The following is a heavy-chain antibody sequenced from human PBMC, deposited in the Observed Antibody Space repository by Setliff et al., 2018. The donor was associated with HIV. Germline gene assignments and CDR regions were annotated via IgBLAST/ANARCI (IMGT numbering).Heavy chain of an antibody. Sequence: SETLSLTCAVYGGSFSGYYWSWIRQPPGKGLEWIGEINHSGSTNYNPSLKSRVTISVDMSKNQFSLNLNSVTAADTAIYYCARGVARQVVIDRWGQGTMVTVSS. CDR3: ARGVARQVVIDR. J-gene: IGHJ3*01. V-gene: IGHV4-34*01. CDR2: INHSGST. CDR1: GGSFSGYY. D-gene: IGHD2-21*01.